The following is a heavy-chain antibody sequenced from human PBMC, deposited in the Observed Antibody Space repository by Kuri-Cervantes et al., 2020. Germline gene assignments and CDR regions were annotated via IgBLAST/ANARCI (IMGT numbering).Heavy chain of an antibody. J-gene: IGHJ6*02. CDR3: ARGRDTAMVLWYYYYYGMDV. CDR1: GGSFSGYY. CDR2: INHSGGT. Sequence: GSLRLSCAVYGGSFSGYYWSWIRQPPGEGLEWIGEINHSGGTNYNPSLKSRVTISLDTSKNQFSLRLGSVTAADTAVYYCARGRDTAMVLWYYYYYGMDVWGQGTTVTVSS. D-gene: IGHD5-18*01. V-gene: IGHV4-34*01.